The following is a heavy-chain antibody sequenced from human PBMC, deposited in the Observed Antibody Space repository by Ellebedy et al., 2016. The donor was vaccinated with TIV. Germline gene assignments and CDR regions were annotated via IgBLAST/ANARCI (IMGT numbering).Heavy chain of an antibody. CDR3: ATDGSYGDYRSPTHAFEM. CDR2: INQDGSDK. V-gene: IGHV3-7*01. J-gene: IGHJ3*02. CDR1: GFSFRSYW. Sequence: GGSLRLSCAAYGFSFRSYWMSWVRQAPGKGLEWVANINQDGSDKYYVDSVKGRFTVSRDNAQNSLFLQMNSLRAEDTAVYYCATDGSYGDYRSPTHAFEMWGQGTLVTVSS. D-gene: IGHD4-17*01.